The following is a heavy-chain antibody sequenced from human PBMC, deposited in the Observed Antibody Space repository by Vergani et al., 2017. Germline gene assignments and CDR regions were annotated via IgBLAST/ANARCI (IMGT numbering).Heavy chain of an antibody. CDR1: GYTFTGYY. CDR3: ARDLRGSYYGATTGYYYMDV. V-gene: IGHV1-2*02. D-gene: IGHD1-26*01. Sequence: QVQLVQSGAEVKKPGASVKVSCKASGYTFTGYYMHWVRQAPGQGLEWMGWINPNSGGTNYAQKFQGRVTITADKSTSTAYMELSSLRSEDTAVYYCARDLRGSYYGATTGYYYMDVWGKGP. J-gene: IGHJ6*03. CDR2: INPNSGGT.